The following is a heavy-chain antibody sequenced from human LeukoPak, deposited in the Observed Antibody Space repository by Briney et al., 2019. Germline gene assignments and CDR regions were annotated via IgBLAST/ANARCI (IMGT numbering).Heavy chain of an antibody. J-gene: IGHJ4*02. V-gene: IGHV1-3*01. D-gene: IGHD3-22*01. CDR2: INAGNGNT. CDR1: GYTFTSYA. CDR3: ARRPFSSGYYFYYFDY. Sequence: GVSVKVSCKASGYTFTSYAMHWVRQAPGQRLEWMGWINAGNGNTKYSQKFQGRVTITRDTSASTAYMELSSLRSEDTAVYYCARRPFSSGYYFYYFDYWGQGTLVTVSS.